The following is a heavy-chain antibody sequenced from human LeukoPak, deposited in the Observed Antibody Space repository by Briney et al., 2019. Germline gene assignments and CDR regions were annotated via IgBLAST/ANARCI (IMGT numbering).Heavy chain of an antibody. V-gene: IGHV3-23*01. D-gene: IGHD2-2*01. CDR3: ARVTSVPNSYYYYYGMDV. CDR1: GFTFSSYA. CDR2: ISGSGGST. J-gene: IGHJ6*02. Sequence: GGSLRLSCAASGFTFSSYAMSWVRQAPGKGLEWVSAISGSGGSTYYADSVKGRFTISRDNSKNTLYLQMNSLRADDTAVYYCARVTSVPNSYYYYYGMDVWGQGTTVTVSS.